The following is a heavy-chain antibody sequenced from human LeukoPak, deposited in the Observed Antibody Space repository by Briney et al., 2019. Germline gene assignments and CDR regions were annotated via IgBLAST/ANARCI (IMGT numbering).Heavy chain of an antibody. J-gene: IGHJ5*02. CDR3: ARRYYHSTEFDP. CDR2: IYPADSST. CDR1: GYGFSNYW. V-gene: IGHV5-51*01. Sequence: GESLKISCKASGYGFSNYWIGWVRQLPGKGLEWVGFIYPADSSTRYSPSFQGQVTISADKSIGTAYLQWSSLKASDTAMYYCARRYYHSTEFDPWGQGTLVTVSS. D-gene: IGHD2/OR15-2a*01.